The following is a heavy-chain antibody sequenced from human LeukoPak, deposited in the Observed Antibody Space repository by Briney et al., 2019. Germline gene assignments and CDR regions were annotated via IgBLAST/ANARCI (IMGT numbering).Heavy chain of an antibody. D-gene: IGHD5-18*01. Sequence: GGSLRLSCAASGFTFSSYGMHWVRQAPGKGLEWVSVIYSGGSTYYADSVKGRFTISRDNSQNTLYLQMNSLRAEDTAVYYCARENGGYNWYFDLWGRGTLVTVSS. V-gene: IGHV3-66*01. CDR1: GFTFSSYG. J-gene: IGHJ2*01. CDR2: IYSGGST. CDR3: ARENGGYNWYFDL.